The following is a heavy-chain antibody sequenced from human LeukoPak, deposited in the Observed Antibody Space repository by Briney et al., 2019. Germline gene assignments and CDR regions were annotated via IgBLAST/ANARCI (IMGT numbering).Heavy chain of an antibody. V-gene: IGHV3-11*03. J-gene: IGHJ4*02. Sequence: GGSLRLSCAATGLTYSAYYMSWIRQAPGKGLEWISYISNSGSYTNYADSVMGRFTISRDNAENSLFLQMDSLRAEDTAVYYCARAMGRRPGGHFDYWGQGTLVTVSS. D-gene: IGHD3-10*01. CDR2: ISNSGSYT. CDR1: GLTYSAYY. CDR3: ARAMGRRPGGHFDY.